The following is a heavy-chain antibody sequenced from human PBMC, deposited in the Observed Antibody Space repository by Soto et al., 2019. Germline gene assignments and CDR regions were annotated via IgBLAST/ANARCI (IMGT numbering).Heavy chain of an antibody. D-gene: IGHD3-3*01. CDR1: GFTFSSYG. CDR3: AKDNDFWSGYDDY. CDR2: ISYDGSNK. J-gene: IGHJ4*02. V-gene: IGHV3-30*18. Sequence: GGSLRLSCAASGFTFSSYGMHWVRQAPGKGLEWVAVISYDGSNKYYADSVKGRFTISRDNSKNTLYLQMNSLRAEDTAVYYCAKDNDFWSGYDDYWGQGTLVTVSS.